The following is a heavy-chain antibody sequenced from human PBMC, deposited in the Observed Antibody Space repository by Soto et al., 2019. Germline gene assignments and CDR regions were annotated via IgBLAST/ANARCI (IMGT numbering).Heavy chain of an antibody. CDR2: IIPIFGTA. Sequence: SVKVSCKASGYTFTSYAISWVRQAPVQGLEWMGGIIPIFGTANYAQKFQGRVTITADESTSTAYMELSSLRSEDTAVYYCARGYDILKGQYGFYYYGMDVWGQGTTVTVSS. CDR3: ARGYDILKGQYGFYYYGMDV. D-gene: IGHD3-9*01. J-gene: IGHJ6*02. CDR1: GYTFTSYA. V-gene: IGHV1-69*13.